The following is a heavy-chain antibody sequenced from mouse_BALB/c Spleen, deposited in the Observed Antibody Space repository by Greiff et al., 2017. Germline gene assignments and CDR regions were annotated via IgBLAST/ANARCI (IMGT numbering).Heavy chain of an antibody. CDR3: ARGGDWDGLDY. V-gene: IGHV1-82*01. Sequence: QVQLQQSGPELVKPGASVKISCKASGYAFSSSWMNWVKQRPGQGLEWIGRIYPGDGDTNYNGKFKGKATLTADKSSSTAYMQLSSLTSVDSAVYCCARGGDWDGLDYWGQGTTLTVSS. D-gene: IGHD4-1*01. CDR1: GYAFSSSW. CDR2: IYPGDGDT. J-gene: IGHJ2*01.